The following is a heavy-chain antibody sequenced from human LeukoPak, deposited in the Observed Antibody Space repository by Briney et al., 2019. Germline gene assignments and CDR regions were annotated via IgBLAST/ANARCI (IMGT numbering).Heavy chain of an antibody. D-gene: IGHD4-23*01. Sequence: GGSLRLSCAASGFTFSSYAMSWVRQAPGKGLEWVSYISSSSSYTNYADSVKGRFTISRDNAKNSLYLQMNSLRAEDTAVYYCARVVVNGGSDYWGQGTLVTVSS. CDR1: GFTFSSYA. CDR3: ARVVVNGGSDY. J-gene: IGHJ4*02. CDR2: ISSSSSYT. V-gene: IGHV3-21*05.